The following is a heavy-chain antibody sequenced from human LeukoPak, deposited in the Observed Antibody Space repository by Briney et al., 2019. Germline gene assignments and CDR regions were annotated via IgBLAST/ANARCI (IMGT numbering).Heavy chain of an antibody. CDR1: GFSFSSYW. CDR2: IDGDGSST. V-gene: IGHV3-74*01. CDR3: ATPPRGSSSY. J-gene: IGHJ4*02. Sequence: PGGSLRLSCAASGFSFSSYWMHWVRQAPGKGLVWVSRIDGDGSSTTYADSVKGRFTISRDNAKNTLYLQMNSLRAEDTAVYYCATPPRGSSSYWGPGTLVTVSS. D-gene: IGHD5-18*01.